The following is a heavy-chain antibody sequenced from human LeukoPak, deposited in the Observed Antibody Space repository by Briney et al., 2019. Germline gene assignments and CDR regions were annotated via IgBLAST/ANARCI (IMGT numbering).Heavy chain of an antibody. J-gene: IGHJ4*02. CDR3: ARVFGPPGSYPMDDY. CDR1: GYTFTSYA. CDR2: INTNTGNP. V-gene: IGHV7-4-1*01. Sequence: WASVKVSCTASGYTFTSYALNWVRQVPGQGLEWMGWINTNTGNPTYAQGFTGRFFFSLDASVTTAYLQIGSLKTDDTAVYYCARVFGPPGSYPMDDYWGQGTLVTVSS. D-gene: IGHD1-26*01.